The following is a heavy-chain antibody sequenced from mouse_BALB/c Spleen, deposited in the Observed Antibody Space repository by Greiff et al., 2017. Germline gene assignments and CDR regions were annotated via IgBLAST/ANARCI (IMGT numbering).Heavy chain of an antibody. J-gene: IGHJ3*01. Sequence: DVMLVESGGGLVQPGGSLKLSCAASGFTFSSYGMSWVRQTPDKRLELVATINSNGGSTYYPDSVKGRFTISRDNAKNTLYLQMSSLKSEDTAMYYCARVGWDYYGSSVFAYWGQGTLVTVSA. D-gene: IGHD1-1*01. CDR1: GFTFSSYG. CDR3: ARVGWDYYGSSVFAY. CDR2: INSNGGST. V-gene: IGHV5-6-3*01.